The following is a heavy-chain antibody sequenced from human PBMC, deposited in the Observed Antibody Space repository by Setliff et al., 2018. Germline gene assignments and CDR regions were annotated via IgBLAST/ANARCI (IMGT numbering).Heavy chain of an antibody. J-gene: IGHJ4*02. CDR1: GYTFTSYG. CDR3: ARARERSGCTVDCFPSFGH. D-gene: IGHD2-21*01. CDR2: ISAYNGNT. Sequence: ASVKVSCKASGYTFTSYGISWVRQAPGQGLEWMGWISAYNGNTNYAQKLQGRVTMTTDNSKNTLHLQMDSLRPEDTALYYCARARERSGCTVDCFPSFGHWGQGALVTVSS. V-gene: IGHV1-18*01.